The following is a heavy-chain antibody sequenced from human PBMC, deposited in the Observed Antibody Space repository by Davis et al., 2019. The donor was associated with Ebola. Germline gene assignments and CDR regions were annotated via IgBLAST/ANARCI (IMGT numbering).Heavy chain of an antibody. Sequence: GESLKISCQASGYNFASYWIGWVRQMPGKGLEWMGIIYPDESRTRYTPSFQGQVTISADKSISTAYLQWSSLKASDTATYYCLRQAYSSTWLIWGQGTMVTVSS. D-gene: IGHD6-13*01. CDR2: IYPDESRT. V-gene: IGHV5-51*01. CDR1: GYNFASYW. J-gene: IGHJ3*02. CDR3: LRQAYSSTWLI.